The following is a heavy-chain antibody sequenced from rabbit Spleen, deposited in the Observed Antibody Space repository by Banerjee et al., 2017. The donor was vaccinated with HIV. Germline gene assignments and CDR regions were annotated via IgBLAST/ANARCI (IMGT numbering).Heavy chain of an antibody. J-gene: IGHJ6*01. V-gene: IGHV1S40*01. CDR3: ARDAGTSFSTYGMDL. D-gene: IGHD4-2*01. CDR2: IYTGRGSS. Sequence: EESGGGLVQPGGSLTLSCKTSGFDFSSYSMSWVRQAPGKGLEWIGAIYTGRGSSDYANWAKGRFTISKTSSTTVTLQMTSLTVADTATYFCARDAGTSFSTYGMDLWGPGTLVTVS. CDR1: GFDFSSYS.